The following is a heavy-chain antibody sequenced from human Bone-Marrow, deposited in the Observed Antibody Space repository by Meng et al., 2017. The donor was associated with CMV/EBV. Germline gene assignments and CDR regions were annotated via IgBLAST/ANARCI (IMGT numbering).Heavy chain of an antibody. D-gene: IGHD7-27*01. Sequence: GESLKISCAASGFTFSSYWMHWVRQAPGKGLVWVSRINSDGSSTSYADSVKGRFTISRDNAKNKLYLQMNSLRAEDTAVYYCARSWGLNWFDPRGQGTLVTVSS. V-gene: IGHV3-74*01. CDR3: ARSWGLNWFDP. CDR1: GFTFSSYW. J-gene: IGHJ5*02. CDR2: INSDGSST.